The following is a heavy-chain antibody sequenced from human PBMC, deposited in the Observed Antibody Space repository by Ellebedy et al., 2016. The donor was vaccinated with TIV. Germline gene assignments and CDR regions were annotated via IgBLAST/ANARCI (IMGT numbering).Heavy chain of an antibody. D-gene: IGHD3-10*01. CDR3: ARVTTMVRGVIDY. CDR2: INHSGSA. Sequence: SETLSLXCAVYGESFSGHFWTWIRQPPGKGLEWIGEINHSGSANYNPSLKSRVTISVDTSKNQFSLKLSSVTAADTAVYYCARVTTMVRGVIDYWGQGALVTVSS. V-gene: IGHV4-34*01. CDR1: GESFSGHF. J-gene: IGHJ4*02.